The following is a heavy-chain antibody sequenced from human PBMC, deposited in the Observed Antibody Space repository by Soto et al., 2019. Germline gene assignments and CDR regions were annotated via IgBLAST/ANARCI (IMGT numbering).Heavy chain of an antibody. Sequence: GESLKISCKGSGYSFTSYWIGWVRQMPGKGLEWMGIIYPGDSDTRYSPSFQGQVTISADKSISTAYLQWSSLKASDTAMYYCARNGIAAAGTTYYYYGMDVWGQGTTVTVS. CDR2: IYPGDSDT. CDR1: GYSFTSYW. J-gene: IGHJ6*02. D-gene: IGHD6-13*01. V-gene: IGHV5-51*01. CDR3: ARNGIAAAGTTYYYYGMDV.